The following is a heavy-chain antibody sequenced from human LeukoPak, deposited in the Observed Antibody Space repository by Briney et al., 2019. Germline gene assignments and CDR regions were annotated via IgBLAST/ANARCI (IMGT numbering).Heavy chain of an antibody. CDR3: TTAWGIVGATDYFDY. V-gene: IGHV3-15*01. CDR2: IKSKTDGGTT. J-gene: IGHJ4*02. D-gene: IGHD1-26*01. CDR1: GFTFSNAW. Sequence: GRSLRLSCAASGFTFSNAWMSWVRQAPGKGLEWVGRIKSKTDGGTTDYAAPVKGRFTISRDDSKNTLYLQMNSLKTEDTAVYYCTTAWGIVGATDYFDYWGQGTLVTVSS.